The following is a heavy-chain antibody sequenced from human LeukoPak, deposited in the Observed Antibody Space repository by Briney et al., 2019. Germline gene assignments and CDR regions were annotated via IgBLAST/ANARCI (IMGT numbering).Heavy chain of an antibody. J-gene: IGHJ5*01. Sequence: GGSLRLSCAASGFTFSSYWMNWVCQAPGKGLEWVANIKRDGNEKNYVDSVRGRFSISRDNAKNSLYLQMDSLRAEDTAVYYCAKEGAYPIITYDSWGQGALVTVSS. V-gene: IGHV3-7*01. CDR2: IKRDGNEK. CDR1: GFTFSSYW. CDR3: AKEGAYPIITYDS. D-gene: IGHD3-10*01.